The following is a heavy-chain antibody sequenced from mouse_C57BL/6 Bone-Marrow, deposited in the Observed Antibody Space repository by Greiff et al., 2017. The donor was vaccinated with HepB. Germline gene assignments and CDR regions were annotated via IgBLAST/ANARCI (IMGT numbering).Heavy chain of an antibody. CDR2: IYPGDGDT. CDR1: GYAFSSYW. Sequence: VQLQQSGAELVKPGASVKISCKASGYAFSSYWMNWVKQRPGKGLERIGQIYPGDGDTNYNGKFKGKGTLTADKSSSTAYMQLSSLTSEDSAVYFCAKGGIMRYFDVWGTGTTVTVSS. J-gene: IGHJ1*03. D-gene: IGHD2-4*01. CDR3: AKGGIMRYFDV. V-gene: IGHV1-80*01.